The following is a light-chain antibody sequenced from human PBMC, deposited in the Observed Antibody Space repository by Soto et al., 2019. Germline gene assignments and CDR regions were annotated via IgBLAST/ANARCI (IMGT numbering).Light chain of an antibody. CDR3: QQSYSTPYT. J-gene: IGKJ2*01. V-gene: IGKV1-39*01. Sequence: DIQMTQSPSSLSASVGDRVTITCRASQSIIIYLNWYQQKPGKAPKLLVYAASSLQSGVPSRFSGSGSGTDFALTINNLQPGDFATYYCQQSYSTPYTFGQGTKLEIK. CDR2: AAS. CDR1: QSIIIY.